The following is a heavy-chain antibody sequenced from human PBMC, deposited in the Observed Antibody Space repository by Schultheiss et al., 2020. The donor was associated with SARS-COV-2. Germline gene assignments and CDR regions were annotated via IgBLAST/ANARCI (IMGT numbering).Heavy chain of an antibody. J-gene: IGHJ5*02. CDR1: GGSISSGSYY. CDR2: IYYSGST. D-gene: IGHD3/OR15-3a*01. CDR3: ARGLRTGEAWFDP. V-gene: IGHV4-30-4*08. Sequence: SETLSLTCAVSGGSISSGSYYWSWIRQPAGKGLEWIGYIYYSGSTYYNPSLKSRVTISVDTSKNQFSLKLSSVTAADTAVYYCARGLRTGEAWFDPWGQGTLVTVSS.